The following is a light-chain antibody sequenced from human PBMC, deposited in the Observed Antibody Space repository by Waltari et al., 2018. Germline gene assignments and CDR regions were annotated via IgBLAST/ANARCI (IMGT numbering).Light chain of an antibody. J-gene: IGLJ2*01. V-gene: IGLV2-14*03. Sequence: QSALTQPASVSGSPGQSITISCTGTSSYVGGYNYVSWYQQHPGKAPKLMIYDVSNRPSGVSNRFSGSKSGNTASLTISGLQAEDEADYYCSSYTSSSTPVVVFGGGTK. CDR3: SSYTSSSTPVVV. CDR2: DVS. CDR1: SSYVGGYNY.